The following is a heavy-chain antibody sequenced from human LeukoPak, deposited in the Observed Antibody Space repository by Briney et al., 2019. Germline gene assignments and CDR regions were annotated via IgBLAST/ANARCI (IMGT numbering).Heavy chain of an antibody. V-gene: IGHV1-3*01. CDR1: GYTFAKYA. CDR2: INAGDGST. D-gene: IGHD2-2*01. CDR3: ARSILVVPVASHLNYGVDV. J-gene: IGHJ6*02. Sequence: ASVKVSFKASGYTFAKYAIHWVRQAPGQRLEWMGWINAGDGSTRYSQKFHGGVTITRDTSASTAYMELSSLRSEDTAVYYCARSILVVPVASHLNYGVDVWGQGTTVTVSS.